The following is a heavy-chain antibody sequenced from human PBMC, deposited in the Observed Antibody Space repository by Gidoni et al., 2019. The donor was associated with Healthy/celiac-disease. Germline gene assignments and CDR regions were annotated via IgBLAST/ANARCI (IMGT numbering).Heavy chain of an antibody. Sequence: QVQLVQSGAEVKKPGSSVKVSCKASGGTFSSYAISSVRQAPGQGLEWMGGIIPLFGTANYAQKFQCRVTITADESTSTAYMELSSLRSEDTAVYYCARRAYSSSWYDYWGQGTLVTVSS. CDR3: ARRAYSSSWYDY. V-gene: IGHV1-69*01. D-gene: IGHD6-13*01. CDR2: IIPLFGTA. J-gene: IGHJ4*02. CDR1: GGTFSSYA.